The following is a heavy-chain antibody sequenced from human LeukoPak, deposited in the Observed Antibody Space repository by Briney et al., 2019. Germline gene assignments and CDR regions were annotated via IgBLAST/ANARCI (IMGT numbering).Heavy chain of an antibody. CDR1: GDSISSSGYY. CDR2: IYFSGIT. CDR3: ARRAVPASPGMYYFDY. Sequence: SETLSLTCTVSGDSISSSGYYWGWIRQPPGKGLEWIGSIYFSGITNYNPPLTSRVTVSVDTSKNQFSLRLSSVTATDTAVYYCARRAVPASPGMYYFDYWGQGTLVTVSS. J-gene: IGHJ4*02. D-gene: IGHD2-2*01. V-gene: IGHV4-39*01.